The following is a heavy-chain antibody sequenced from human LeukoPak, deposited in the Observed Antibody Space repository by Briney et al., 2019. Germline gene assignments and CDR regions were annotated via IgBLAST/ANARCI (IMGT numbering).Heavy chain of an antibody. Sequence: ASVKVSCKASGGTFSSYAISWVRQAPGQGLEWMGRIIPILGIANYAQKFQGRVTITADKSTSTAYMELSSLRAEDTAVYYCAKEVHQRRFLEWLSDNWFDPWGQGTLVTVSS. J-gene: IGHJ5*02. CDR3: AKEVHQRRFLEWLSDNWFDP. CDR1: GGTFSSYA. D-gene: IGHD3-3*01. CDR2: IIPILGIA. V-gene: IGHV1-69*04.